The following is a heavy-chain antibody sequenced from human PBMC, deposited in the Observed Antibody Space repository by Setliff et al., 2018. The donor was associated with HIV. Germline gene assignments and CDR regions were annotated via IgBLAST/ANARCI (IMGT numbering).Heavy chain of an antibody. CDR2: FDLEDGET. Sequence: ASVKVSCKVSGYSVTELSIHWVRQAPGKGLEWMGSFDLEDGETIYAQKFQGRVTMTEDTSTDTAYMELSSLRSEDTAVYYCATDPNFGGIVTPWDYWGQGTLVTVSS. CDR3: ATDPNFGGIVTPWDY. J-gene: IGHJ4*02. D-gene: IGHD1-26*01. V-gene: IGHV1-24*01. CDR1: GYSVTELS.